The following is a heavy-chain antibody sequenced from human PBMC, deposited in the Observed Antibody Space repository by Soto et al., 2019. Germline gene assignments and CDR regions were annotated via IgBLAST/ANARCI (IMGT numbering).Heavy chain of an antibody. CDR1: GDSVTSHY. J-gene: IGHJ5*02. CDR2: MHYSGFS. D-gene: IGHD6-13*01. Sequence: SETLSLTCSFSGDSVTSHYLTWIRQSPEKGLEWIGYMHYSGFSNYNPSLKSRVTISVDTSKNQFSLKLSSVTAADTAVYYCARGIAAAGENWFDPWGQGTLVTVSS. V-gene: IGHV4-59*02. CDR3: ARGIAAAGENWFDP.